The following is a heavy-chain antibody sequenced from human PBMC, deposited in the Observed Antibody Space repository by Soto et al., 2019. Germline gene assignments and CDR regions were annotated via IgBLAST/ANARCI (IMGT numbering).Heavy chain of an antibody. Sequence: SETLSLTCTVSGGSIISSSYYLFCIRQPPWSGLEWVGSIYYSGSTYYNPSLKSRVTISVDTSKNQFSLKLSSVTAADTAVYYCARLDHPETYYDFWSGYYLDNGGQGTLLTVSS. CDR3: ARLDHPETYYDFWSGYYLDN. D-gene: IGHD3-3*01. J-gene: IGHJ4*02. CDR2: IYYSGST. CDR1: GGSIISSSYY. V-gene: IGHV4-39*01.